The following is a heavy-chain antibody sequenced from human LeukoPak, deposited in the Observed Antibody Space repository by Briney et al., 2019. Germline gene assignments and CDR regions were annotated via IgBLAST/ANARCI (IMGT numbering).Heavy chain of an antibody. CDR2: IYYSGST. V-gene: IGHV4-59*01. Sequence: SETLSLTCTVSGGSISSYCWSWIRQPPGKGLEWIGHIYYSGSTNYNPSLKSRVTISVDTSKNQFSLKLSSVTAADTAVYYCARYRSSGYLYYFGYWGQGTLVTVSS. D-gene: IGHD3-22*01. CDR1: GGSISSYC. CDR3: ARYRSSGYLYYFGY. J-gene: IGHJ4*02.